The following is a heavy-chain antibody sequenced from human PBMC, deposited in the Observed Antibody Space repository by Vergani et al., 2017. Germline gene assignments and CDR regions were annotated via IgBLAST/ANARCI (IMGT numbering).Heavy chain of an antibody. CDR3: ARETCSSTSCLYLGVAFDI. J-gene: IGHJ3*02. D-gene: IGHD2-2*01. Sequence: VQMVESGGGLVKPGGSLRLSCVASGFTFSHYSMNWVRQAPGKGLEWIGHIYYSGSTYYKSSLKSRVTISVDTSNNQFSLKLSSVTAADTAVYYCARETCSSTSCLYLGVAFDIWGQGTMVTVSS. CDR1: GFTFSHYS. CDR2: IYYSGST. V-gene: IGHV4-30-4*08.